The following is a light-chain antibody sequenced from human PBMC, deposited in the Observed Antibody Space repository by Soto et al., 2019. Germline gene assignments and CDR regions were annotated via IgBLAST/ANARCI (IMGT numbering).Light chain of an antibody. J-gene: IGLJ1*01. Sequence: QSALTQPPSASGSPGQSVTISCTGSSSDVGGYNYVSWYQQHPGKAPKLVIYDVRKRPSGVAVRFSGSKSGNTASLTVSGLQAEDEADYYCSSYTGTNNFGVFGPGTKLNVL. CDR1: SSDVGGYNY. CDR2: DVR. CDR3: SSYTGTNNFGV. V-gene: IGLV2-8*01.